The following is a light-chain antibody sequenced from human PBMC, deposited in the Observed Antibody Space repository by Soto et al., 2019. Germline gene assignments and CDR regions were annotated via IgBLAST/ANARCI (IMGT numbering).Light chain of an antibody. J-gene: IGKJ3*01. V-gene: IGKV1-39*01. CDR3: QQSNRTPFT. CDR1: QSISSY. Sequence: DIPMTQSPSSLSASVGDRVTITCRASQSISSYLNWYQQKVGKAPKLLINAASSLQSGVPSRFSGSGSGTDFTLTISSLQPEDFATYYCQQSNRTPFTFGPGTKVDIK. CDR2: AAS.